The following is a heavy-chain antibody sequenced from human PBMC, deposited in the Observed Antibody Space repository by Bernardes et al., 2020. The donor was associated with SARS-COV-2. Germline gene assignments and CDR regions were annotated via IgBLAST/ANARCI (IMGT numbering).Heavy chain of an antibody. CDR2: INPNSGGT. CDR1: GYTFTGYY. D-gene: IGHD3-3*01. V-gene: IGHV1-2*02. CDR3: ARDRDLTKRGMDV. Sequence: ASVKVSCKSSGYTFTGYYMHWVRQAPGQGLEWMGWINPNSGGTNYAQKFQGRVTMTRDTSISTAYMELSRLRSDDTAVYYCARDRDLTKRGMDVWGQGTTVTVSS. J-gene: IGHJ6*02.